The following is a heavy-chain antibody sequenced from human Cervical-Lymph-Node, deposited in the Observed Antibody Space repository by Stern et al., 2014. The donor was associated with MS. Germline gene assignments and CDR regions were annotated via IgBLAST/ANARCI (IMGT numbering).Heavy chain of an antibody. J-gene: IGHJ6*02. D-gene: IGHD3-16*01. Sequence: VQLVESGGGVVPPGRSLRLSCAASGFNFRSYAMNWVRPAPGKGLEWVAVITYDGKNEYYVDSVKGRFTISRNNSKNTLFLQMNSLRTEDTAVYYCARERFRGMDVWGRGTTVIVS. CDR1: GFNFRSYA. CDR3: ARERFRGMDV. V-gene: IGHV3-30*04. CDR2: ITYDGKNE.